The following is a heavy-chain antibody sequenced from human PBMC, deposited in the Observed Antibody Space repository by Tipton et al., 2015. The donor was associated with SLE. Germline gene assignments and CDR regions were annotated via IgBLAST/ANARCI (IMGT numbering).Heavy chain of an antibody. CDR1: GYSISSGYY. CDR3: AREGAEKVRTSYYYYMDV. Sequence: LRLSCAVSGYSISSGYYWGWIRQPPGKGLEWIGSIYHSGSTYYNPSLKSRVTISVDTSKNQSSLMLSSVTAADTAVYYCAREGAEKVRTSYYYYMDVWGKGTTVTISS. CDR2: IYHSGST. D-gene: IGHD3-10*01. J-gene: IGHJ6*03. V-gene: IGHV4-38-2*02.